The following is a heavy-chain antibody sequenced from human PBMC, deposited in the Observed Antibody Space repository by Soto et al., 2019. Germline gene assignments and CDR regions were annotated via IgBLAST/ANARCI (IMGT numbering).Heavy chain of an antibody. J-gene: IGHJ4*02. CDR3: ARTGYYYDTRGYDFDY. CDR2: INTDGSDT. V-gene: IGHV3-74*01. CDR1: GFTFSSYW. D-gene: IGHD3-22*01. Sequence: LRLSCAASGFTFSSYWMHWVRQAPGKGLVWVSHINTDGSDTTYADSVKGRFAISRDNAKNTLYLQMNSLRAEDTAVYYCARTGYYYDTRGYDFDYWGQGILVTVSS.